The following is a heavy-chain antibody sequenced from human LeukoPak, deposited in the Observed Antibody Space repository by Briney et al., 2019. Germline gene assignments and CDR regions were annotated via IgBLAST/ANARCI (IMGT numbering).Heavy chain of an antibody. D-gene: IGHD6-19*01. CDR1: GFTFSSYW. V-gene: IGHV3-7*01. CDR3: ARGPGRSSGWYGRDY. CDR2: IKEDGSVK. Sequence: QPGGSLRLSCVASGFTFSSYWMTWVRQAPGKGLEWVAKIKEDGSVKFYVDSVKGRFTISRDNAKNSLYLQMNSLRVEDTAVYYCARGPGRSSGWYGRDYWGQGTLVTVSS. J-gene: IGHJ4*02.